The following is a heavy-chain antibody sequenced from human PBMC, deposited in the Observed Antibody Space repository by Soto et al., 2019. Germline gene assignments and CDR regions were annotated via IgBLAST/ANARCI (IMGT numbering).Heavy chain of an antibody. CDR3: AKGSWGLVDVNAFPYQGGDYYYGMDV. CDR1: GFTFSSYA. Sequence: EVQLLESGGGLVQPGGSLRLSCAASGFTFSSYAMSWVRQAPGKGLEWVSDISGSGGGTYYEDSVKGRFTIPRDNSKNTLYRQMNSLRAEYTAVYYCAKGSWGLVDVNAFPYQGGDYYYGMDVWGHGTTVTVSS. J-gene: IGHJ6*02. D-gene: IGHD2-2*01. V-gene: IGHV3-23*01. CDR2: ISGSGGGT.